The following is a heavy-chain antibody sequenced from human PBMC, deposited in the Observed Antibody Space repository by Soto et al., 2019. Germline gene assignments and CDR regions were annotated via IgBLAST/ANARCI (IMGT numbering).Heavy chain of an antibody. V-gene: IGHV1-69*13. CDR3: ARESGYCSSTSCYPHSFDY. CDR1: GGTFSSYA. D-gene: IGHD2-2*03. J-gene: IGHJ4*02. Sequence: SVKVSCKASGGTFSSYAISWVRQAPGQGLEWMGGIIPIFGTANYAQKFQGRVTITADESTSTAYMELSSLRSEDTAVYYCARESGYCSSTSCYPHSFDYWGQGTLVTVSS. CDR2: IIPIFGTA.